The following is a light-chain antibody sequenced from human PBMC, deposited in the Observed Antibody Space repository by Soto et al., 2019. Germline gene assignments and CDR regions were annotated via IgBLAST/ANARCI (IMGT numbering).Light chain of an antibody. CDR3: QQYNDRPPIT. CDR1: QSVDNN. J-gene: IGKJ5*01. Sequence: VMTQSPLSLPVTPGQPASISCRASQSVDNNVAWYQQKPGQAPRLLIVGSFARATGIPARFSGSGSGSEFTLTISGLQSEDFAVYYCQQYNDRPPITFGQGTRLEIK. CDR2: GSF. V-gene: IGKV3-15*01.